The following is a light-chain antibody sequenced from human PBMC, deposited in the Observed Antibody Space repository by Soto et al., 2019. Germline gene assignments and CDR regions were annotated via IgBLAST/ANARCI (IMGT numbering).Light chain of an antibody. Sequence: DIQMTQSPSSLSASVGDRVTITCRASQSISSYLNWYQQKPGKAPKLLIYAASSLQSRVPSRFSGSGSGTDFTLTISSLQPEDFATYYCQQFNNLITFGQGTRLEIK. CDR1: QSISSY. CDR3: QQFNNLIT. J-gene: IGKJ5*01. V-gene: IGKV1-39*01. CDR2: AAS.